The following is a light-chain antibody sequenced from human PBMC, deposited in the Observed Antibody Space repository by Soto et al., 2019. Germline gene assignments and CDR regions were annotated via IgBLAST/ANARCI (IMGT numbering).Light chain of an antibody. V-gene: IGKV3-11*01. J-gene: IGKJ1*01. Sequence: EIVLTQSPATLSLSPGERATLSCRASQSVSSYLAWYQPKPGQAPSLLIYDASNRATGIPARFSGSGSGTEFTLTIRSLKSEDFAVYYCQQYHYRWTFGQGTKVDIK. CDR3: QQYHYRWT. CDR2: DAS. CDR1: QSVSSY.